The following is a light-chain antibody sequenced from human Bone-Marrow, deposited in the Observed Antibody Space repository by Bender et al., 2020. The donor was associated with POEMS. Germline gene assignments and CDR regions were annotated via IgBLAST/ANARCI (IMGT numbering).Light chain of an antibody. V-gene: IGLV3-1*01. Sequence: SYELTQPPSVSVSPGQRASITCSGDELGEKYVSWYQQKAGQSPVLVIYQDTKRPSGIPERFSGSNSGYTAALTISGVEAGDEADYYCQVWDNSLDRPVFGGGTKLTVL. J-gene: IGLJ2*01. CDR3: QVWDNSLDRPV. CDR1: ELGEKY. CDR2: QDT.